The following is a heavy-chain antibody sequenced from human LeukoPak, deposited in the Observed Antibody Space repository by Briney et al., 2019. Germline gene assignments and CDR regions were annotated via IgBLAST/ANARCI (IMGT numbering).Heavy chain of an antibody. D-gene: IGHD2-8*01. J-gene: IGHJ4*02. V-gene: IGHV3-7*05. CDR3: ARRNVLSFDY. Sequence: QTGGSLRLSCAASGFTFSSYWMTWVRQAPGKGLEWVANINNDGSEQSYVDSVKGRFTISRDNAKNSLYLQVNSLRAEDTAVYYCARRNVLSFDYWGQGTLVTVSS. CDR2: INNDGSEQ. CDR1: GFTFSSYW.